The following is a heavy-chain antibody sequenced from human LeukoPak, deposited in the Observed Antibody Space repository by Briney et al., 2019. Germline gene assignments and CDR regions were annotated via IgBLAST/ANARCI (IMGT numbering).Heavy chain of an antibody. J-gene: IGHJ4*02. CDR1: GFTFDDYA. CDR3: AKDVCSSCRDLFDY. CDR2: ISGSGGST. D-gene: IGHD6-13*01. V-gene: IGHV3-23*01. Sequence: GGSLRLSCAASGFTFDDYAMHWVRQAPGKGLEWVSAISGSGGSTYYADSVKGRFTISRDNSKNTLYLQMNSLRAEDTAVYYCAKDVCSSCRDLFDYWGQGTLVTVSS.